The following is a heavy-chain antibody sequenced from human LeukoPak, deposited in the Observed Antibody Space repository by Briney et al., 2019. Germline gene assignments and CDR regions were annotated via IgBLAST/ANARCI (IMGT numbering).Heavy chain of an antibody. Sequence: PGGSLRLSCAASGFTFSSYWMSWVRQAPGKGLEWVANIKQDGSEKYYVDSVKGRFTISRDNAKNSLYLQMNSLRAEDTAVYYCARDLHYYDSSGYYYYYMDVWGKGTTVTVSS. V-gene: IGHV3-7*01. CDR2: IKQDGSEK. CDR1: GFTFSSYW. CDR3: ARDLHYYDSSGYYYYYMDV. D-gene: IGHD3-22*01. J-gene: IGHJ6*03.